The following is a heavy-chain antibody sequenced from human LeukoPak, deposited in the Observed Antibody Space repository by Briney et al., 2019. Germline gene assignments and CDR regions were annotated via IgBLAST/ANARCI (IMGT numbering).Heavy chain of an antibody. J-gene: IGHJ4*02. D-gene: IGHD6-13*01. CDR3: ASALTGQQLPQWFDY. CDR1: GFTFSSYS. Sequence: GGSLRLSCAASGFTFSSYSMNWVRQAPGKGLEWVSYISSSSSSTIYYADSVKGRFTISRDNAKNSLYLQMNSLRAEDTAVYYCASALTGQQLPQWFDYWGQGTLVTVSS. CDR2: ISSSSSSTI. V-gene: IGHV3-48*01.